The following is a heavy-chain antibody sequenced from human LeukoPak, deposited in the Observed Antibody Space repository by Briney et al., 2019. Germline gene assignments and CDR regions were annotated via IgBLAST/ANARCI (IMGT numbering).Heavy chain of an antibody. J-gene: IGHJ4*02. V-gene: IGHV3-21*01. CDR3: ASLGVVTDTADY. CDR1: GFTFTSDS. CDR2: ISSSSYI. Sequence: GGSLRLSCAASGFTFTSDSMNSVRHAPGKGLEWVSSISSSSYIYYADSVRGRFTISRDNAKNSLYLQMNSLRAEDTAVYYSASLGVVTDTADYWGEGTLVTVSP. D-gene: IGHD3-3*01.